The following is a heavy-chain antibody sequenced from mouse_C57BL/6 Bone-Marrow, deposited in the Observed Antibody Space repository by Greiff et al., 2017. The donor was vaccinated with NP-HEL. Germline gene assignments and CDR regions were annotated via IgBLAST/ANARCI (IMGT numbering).Heavy chain of an antibody. CDR3: ARDYGSFFDY. J-gene: IGHJ2*01. CDR2: IDPSDSYT. CDR1: GYTFTSYW. Sequence: QVQLQQPGAELVQPGASVKLSCKASGYTFTSYWMQWVKQRPGQGLAWIGEIDPSDSYTNSHPKFKGKATLTVDTSSSTAYMQLSSLTSEDSAVYYCARDYGSFFDYWGQGTTLTVSS. V-gene: IGHV1-50*01. D-gene: IGHD1-1*01.